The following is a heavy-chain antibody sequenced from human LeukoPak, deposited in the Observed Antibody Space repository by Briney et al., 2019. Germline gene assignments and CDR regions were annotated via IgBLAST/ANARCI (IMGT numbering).Heavy chain of an antibody. CDR1: GGSISSNYW. V-gene: IGHV4-4*02. D-gene: IGHD1-26*01. CDR2: IYHSGNT. J-gene: IGHJ4*02. Sequence: SETLSLTCAVSGGSISSNYWWSWVRQPPGKGLEWIGEIYHSGNTNYNPSLKSRVTISVDKSKNQFSLKLSSVTAADTAVYYCARRIVGAVIDYWGQGSLVTVSS. CDR3: ARRIVGAVIDY.